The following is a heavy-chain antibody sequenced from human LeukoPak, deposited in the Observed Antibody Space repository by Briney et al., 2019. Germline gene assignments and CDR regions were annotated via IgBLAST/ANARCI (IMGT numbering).Heavy chain of an antibody. Sequence: SETLSPTCTVSGGSISSYYWSWIRQPPGKGLEWIGYIYYSGSTNYNPSLKSRVTISVDTSKNQFSLKLSSVTAADTAVYYCARFSGNYYYYYYMDVWGKGTTVTVSS. CDR1: GGSISSYY. CDR2: IYYSGST. CDR3: ARFSGNYYYYYYMDV. J-gene: IGHJ6*03. V-gene: IGHV4-59*01.